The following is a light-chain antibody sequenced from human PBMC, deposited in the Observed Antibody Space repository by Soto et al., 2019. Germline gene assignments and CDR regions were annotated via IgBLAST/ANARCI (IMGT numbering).Light chain of an antibody. V-gene: IGKV3-11*01. Sequence: EIVLTQSPATLSLSPGERATLSCRASQSVSSYLAWYQQRPGRAPKLLIYDASNRATGIPARFSGSGSGTDFTLTISSLEPEDFAVYYCHQRSNWPPLTFGGGTKVEIK. J-gene: IGKJ4*01. CDR1: QSVSSY. CDR3: HQRSNWPPLT. CDR2: DAS.